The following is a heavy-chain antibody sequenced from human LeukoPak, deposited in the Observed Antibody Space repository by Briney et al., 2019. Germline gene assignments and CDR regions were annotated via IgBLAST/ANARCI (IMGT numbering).Heavy chain of an antibody. CDR1: GGSISSSSYY. CDR2: INHSGST. Sequence: SETLSLTCTVSGGSISSSSYYWGWIRQPPGKGLEWIGEINHSGSTNYNPSLKSRVTISVDTSKNQFSLKLSSVTAADTAVYYCARAGSYGVWYFDYWGQGTLATVSS. CDR3: ARAGSYGVWYFDY. D-gene: IGHD5-18*01. V-gene: IGHV4-39*07. J-gene: IGHJ4*02.